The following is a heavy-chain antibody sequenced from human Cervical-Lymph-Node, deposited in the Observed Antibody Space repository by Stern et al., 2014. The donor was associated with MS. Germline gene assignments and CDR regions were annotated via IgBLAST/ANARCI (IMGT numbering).Heavy chain of an antibody. CDR3: ARGTHCSGGSCYSSDYFDY. D-gene: IGHD2-15*01. CDR1: GFTFSSYD. CDR2: IGTAGDT. J-gene: IGHJ4*02. Sequence: EVQLVESGGGLVQPGGSLRLSCAASGFTFSSYDMHWVHQATGKGLEWVSAIGTAGDTYYPGSVKGRFTISRENAKNSLYLQMNSLRAGNTAVYYCARGTHCSGGSCYSSDYFDYWGQGTLVTVSS. V-gene: IGHV3-13*01.